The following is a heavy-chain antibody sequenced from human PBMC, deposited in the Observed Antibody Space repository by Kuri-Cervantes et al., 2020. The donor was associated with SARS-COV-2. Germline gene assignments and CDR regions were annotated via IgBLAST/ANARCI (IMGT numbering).Heavy chain of an antibody. CDR3: ARNRGSGWPFFDY. V-gene: IGHV3-21*01. D-gene: IGHD6-19*01. J-gene: IGHJ4*02. Sequence: ETLSLTCAASGFTFSSYSMNWVRRAPGKGLEWVSSISSSSSYIYYADSVKGRFTISRDNAKNSLYLQMNSLRAEDTAVYYCARNRGSGWPFFDYWGQGTLVTVSS. CDR1: GFTFSSYS. CDR2: ISSSSSYI.